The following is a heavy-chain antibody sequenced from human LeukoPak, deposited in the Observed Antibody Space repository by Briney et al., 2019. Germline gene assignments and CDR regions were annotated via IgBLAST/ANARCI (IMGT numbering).Heavy chain of an antibody. CDR3: ARNPVGGYDFDY. CDR2: ISYDGSNK. V-gene: IGHV3-30-3*01. Sequence: GGSLRLSCAASGFTFSSYAMHWVRQAPGKGLEWVAVISYDGSNKYYADSVKGRFTISRDNSKNTLYLQMNSLRAEDTAVYYCARNPVGGYDFDYWGQGTLVTVSS. J-gene: IGHJ4*02. D-gene: IGHD3-22*01. CDR1: GFTFSSYA.